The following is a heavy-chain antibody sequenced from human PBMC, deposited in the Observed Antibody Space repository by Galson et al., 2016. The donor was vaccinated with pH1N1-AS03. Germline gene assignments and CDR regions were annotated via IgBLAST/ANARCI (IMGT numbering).Heavy chain of an antibody. CDR3: ARVGGLSYPHPRWDVDF. CDR1: GGSISTYY. V-gene: IGHV4-4*07. J-gene: IGHJ6*04. CDR2: IYATDNT. D-gene: IGHD1-26*01. Sequence: SETLSLTCTVSGGSISTYYWTWIRQPAGKGLEWIGHIYATDNTQYSPSLRSRITLSLDTSKNQISLKLRSVTAADTAVYYCARVGGLSYPHPRWDVDFWGKGTTVIVSS.